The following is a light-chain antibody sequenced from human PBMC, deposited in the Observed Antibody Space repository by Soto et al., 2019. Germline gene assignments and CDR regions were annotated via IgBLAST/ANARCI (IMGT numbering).Light chain of an antibody. V-gene: IGKV1-5*01. CDR2: DAS. Sequence: DIQMTQSPSTLSACVGDRVTITCRASQTISNWLAWYQQKPGKAPKVLIYDASTLDGGVPSRFSGRRSGTDFTLTISSLQPSDFATYYCQQYNTYPLTFGGGTKVDIK. CDR3: QQYNTYPLT. CDR1: QTISNW. J-gene: IGKJ4*01.